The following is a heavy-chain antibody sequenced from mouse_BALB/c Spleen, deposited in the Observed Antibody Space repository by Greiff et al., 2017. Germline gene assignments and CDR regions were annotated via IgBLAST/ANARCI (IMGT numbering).Heavy chain of an antibody. Sequence: EVKVEESGPGLVKPSQSLSLTCSVTGYSITSGYYWNWIRQFPGNKLEWMGYISYDGSNNYNPSLKNRISITRDTSKNQFFLKLNSLTTEDTATYYCASYGSSYWYFDVWGAGTTVTVSS. CDR3: ASYGSSYWYFDV. D-gene: IGHD1-1*01. CDR1: GYSITSGYY. CDR2: ISYDGSN. J-gene: IGHJ1*01. V-gene: IGHV3-6*02.